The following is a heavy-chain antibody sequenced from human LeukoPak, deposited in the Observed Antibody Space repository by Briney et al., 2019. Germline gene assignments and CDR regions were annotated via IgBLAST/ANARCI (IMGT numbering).Heavy chain of an antibody. CDR3: ARAKGYSYGLRFDP. D-gene: IGHD5-18*01. J-gene: IGHJ5*02. CDR2: INHSGST. Sequence: SETLSLTCAVYGGSFSGYYWSWIRQPPGKGLEWIGEINHSGSTNYNPSLKSRVTISVDTSKNQFSLKLSSETAADTAVYYCARAKGYSYGLRFDPWGQGTLVTVSS. V-gene: IGHV4-34*01. CDR1: GGSFSGYY.